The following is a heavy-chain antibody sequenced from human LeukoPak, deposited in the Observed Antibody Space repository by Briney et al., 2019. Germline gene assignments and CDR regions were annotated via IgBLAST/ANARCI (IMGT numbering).Heavy chain of an antibody. CDR2: IIPIFGTA. Sequence: GASVKVSCKASGYTFTSYYMHWVRQAPGQGLEWMGGIIPIFGTANYAQKFQGRVTITADESTSTAYMELSSLRSEDTAVYYCARSVVAGPHWFDPWGQGTLVTVSS. J-gene: IGHJ5*02. D-gene: IGHD2-15*01. V-gene: IGHV1-69*13. CDR3: ARSVVAGPHWFDP. CDR1: GYTFTSYY.